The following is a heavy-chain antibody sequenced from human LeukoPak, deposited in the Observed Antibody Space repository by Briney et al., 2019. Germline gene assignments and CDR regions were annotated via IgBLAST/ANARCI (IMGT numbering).Heavy chain of an antibody. D-gene: IGHD1-26*01. J-gene: IGHJ4*02. CDR1: GGSISSSSYY. V-gene: IGHV4-39*01. Sequence: SETLSLTCTVSGGSISSSSYYWGWIRQPPGKGLEWIGNIYYSGSTYYNPSLRSRVTISVDTSKNQFSLKLNSVTAADTAVHYCARQGGSYYTPFDSWGQGTLVTVSS. CDR2: IYYSGST. CDR3: ARQGGSYYTPFDS.